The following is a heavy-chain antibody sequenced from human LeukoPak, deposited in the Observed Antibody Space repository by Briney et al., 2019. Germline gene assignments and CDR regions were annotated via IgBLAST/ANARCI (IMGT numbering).Heavy chain of an antibody. D-gene: IGHD1-26*01. CDR3: ARDPVEWELLLDY. V-gene: IGHV3-7*01. Sequence: GGPLRLSCAASGFTFSSYAMSWVRQAPGKGLEWVANMNIDGSEKYYADSVKGRFSISRDNARNSVYLQMASLRVEDTAVYYCARDPVEWELLLDYWGQGTLVTVSS. CDR1: GFTFSSYA. CDR2: MNIDGSEK. J-gene: IGHJ4*02.